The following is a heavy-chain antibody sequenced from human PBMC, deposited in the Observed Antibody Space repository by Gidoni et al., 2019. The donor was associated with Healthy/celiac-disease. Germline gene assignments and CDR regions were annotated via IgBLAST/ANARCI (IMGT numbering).Heavy chain of an antibody. CDR2: IRCCGGRT. CDR3: AKGPAGLESSGYYVGAFDI. D-gene: IGHD3-22*01. J-gene: IGHJ3*02. V-gene: IGHV3-23*01. CDR1: GFTFRSYG. Sequence: EGQLLESGGGLVQPGGPLRLSCAASGFTFRSYGMRWVRQAHGKGLEWVSAIRCCGGRTYSADTVNGRFTIYRDTSKNTLYLQMHSPRAESTAVYYCAKGPAGLESSGYYVGAFDIWGQGTMVTVSS.